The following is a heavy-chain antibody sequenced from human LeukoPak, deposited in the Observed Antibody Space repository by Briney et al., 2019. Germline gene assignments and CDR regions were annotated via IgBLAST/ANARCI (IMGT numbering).Heavy chain of an antibody. Sequence: NPSETLSLTCSVSDDSITMYYWTWIRQPPGKGLEWIGYVDHTGSTKFNPSLNGRVSISRDTSNNFFSLKLRSVTAADTAVYYCARTTEGHSWRTRYYSYYMDVWGKGTTVTVSS. CDR1: DDSITMYY. D-gene: IGHD6-13*01. CDR3: ARTTEGHSWRTRYYSYYMDV. CDR2: VDHTGST. V-gene: IGHV4-59*01. J-gene: IGHJ6*03.